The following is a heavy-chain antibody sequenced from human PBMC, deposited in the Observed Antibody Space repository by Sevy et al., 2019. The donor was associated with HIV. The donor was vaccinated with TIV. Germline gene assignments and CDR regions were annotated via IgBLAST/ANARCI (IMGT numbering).Heavy chain of an antibody. CDR1: GFTLDDYA. D-gene: IGHD2-8*01. CDR3: ARDRDDGYCTNGVCFNFDN. CDR2: ISWNSGGI. Sequence: GGSLRLSCAASGFTLDDYAMHWVRQAPGKGLEWVSGISWNSGGIDYADSVKGRFTISRDNAKNSLYLQMKSLRADDTALYYCARDRDDGYCTNGVCFNFDNWGQGTLVTVSS. V-gene: IGHV3-9*01. J-gene: IGHJ4*01.